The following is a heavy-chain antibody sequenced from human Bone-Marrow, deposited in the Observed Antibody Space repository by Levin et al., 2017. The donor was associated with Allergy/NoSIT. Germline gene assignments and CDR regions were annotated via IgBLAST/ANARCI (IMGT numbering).Heavy chain of an antibody. CDR3: AKTWEGYCSSTSCYVFSGMDV. CDR1: GFTFSSYA. J-gene: IGHJ6*02. D-gene: IGHD2-2*01. Sequence: GGSLSLSCAASGFTFSSYAMSWVRQAPGKGLEWVSAISGSGGSTYYADSVKGRFTISRDNSKNTLYLQMNSLRAEDTAVYYCAKTWEGYCSSTSCYVFSGMDVWGQGTTVTVSS. V-gene: IGHV3-23*01. CDR2: ISGSGGST.